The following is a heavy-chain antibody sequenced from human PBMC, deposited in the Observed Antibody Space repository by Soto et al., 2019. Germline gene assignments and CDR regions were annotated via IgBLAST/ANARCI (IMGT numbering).Heavy chain of an antibody. CDR2: IYTDGST. Sequence: GGSLLSCAASGFTVSRNYMSWVRQAPGKGLEWVSVIYTDGSTYYADSVRGRLTISRDNSKNTLYLQMNSLRAEDTAVYYCARRFYGMDVWGQGTTVTVSS. V-gene: IGHV3-53*01. CDR3: ARRFYGMDV. CDR1: GFTVSRNY. J-gene: IGHJ6*02.